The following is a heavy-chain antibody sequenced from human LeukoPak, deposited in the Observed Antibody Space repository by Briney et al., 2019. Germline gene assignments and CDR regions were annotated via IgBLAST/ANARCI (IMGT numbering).Heavy chain of an antibody. Sequence: NASETLSLTCTVSRGSVSSSTYYWSWVRQPPGKGLEWIASIYYTGSTYYNPSLKSRVTISLDMSKNEFFLTMTSVTAADTAVYFCTAEKNGSPHYWGQGTQVTVSS. J-gene: IGHJ4*02. CDR3: TAEKNGSPHY. D-gene: IGHD2-8*01. V-gene: IGHV4-39*07. CDR1: RGSVSSSTYY. CDR2: IYYTGST.